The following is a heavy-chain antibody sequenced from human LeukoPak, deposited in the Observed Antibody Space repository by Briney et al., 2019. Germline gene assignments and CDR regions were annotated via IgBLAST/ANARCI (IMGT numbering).Heavy chain of an antibody. J-gene: IGHJ4*02. D-gene: IGHD3-3*01. V-gene: IGHV1-8*01. CDR3: ARGRIPALMIFGVVINGWYYFDY. CDR1: GYTFTSYD. CDR2: MNPNSGNT. Sequence: GASVKVSCKASGYTFTSYDINWVRQATGQGLEWMGWMNPNSGNTGYAQKFQGRVTMTRNTSISTAYMELSSLRSEDTAVYYCARGRIPALMIFGVVINGWYYFDYWGQGTLVTASS.